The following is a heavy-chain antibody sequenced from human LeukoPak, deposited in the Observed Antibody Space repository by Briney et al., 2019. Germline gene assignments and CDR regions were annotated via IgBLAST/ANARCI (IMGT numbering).Heavy chain of an antibody. CDR3: AKDTGYNYGYDY. V-gene: IGHV3-23*01. J-gene: IGHJ4*02. CDR1: GFTFSNYA. D-gene: IGHD5-18*01. CDR2: VSGSGDST. Sequence: GGSLRLSCSTSGFTFSNYAMTWVRQAPGMGLEWVSLVSGSGDSTYYADSVKGRFTISRDNSKNMLYLQMNSLRAEDTAIYYCAKDTGYNYGYDYWGQGTRATVSS.